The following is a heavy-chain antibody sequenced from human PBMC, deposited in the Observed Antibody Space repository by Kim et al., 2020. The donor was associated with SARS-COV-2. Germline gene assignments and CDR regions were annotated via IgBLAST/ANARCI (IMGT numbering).Heavy chain of an antibody. CDR3: VRGRGSGAFLVDY. J-gene: IGHJ4*02. V-gene: IGHV3-43*01. Sequence: YVDSGRCRFTIYRDNSNNSLYMQMNSMRDEDTAFYYCVRGRGSGAFLVDYWGQGTLVTVSS. D-gene: IGHD3-10*01.